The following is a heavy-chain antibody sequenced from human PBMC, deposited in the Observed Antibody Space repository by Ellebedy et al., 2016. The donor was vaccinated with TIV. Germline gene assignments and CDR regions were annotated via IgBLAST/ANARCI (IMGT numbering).Heavy chain of an antibody. CDR1: GFTVGSNY. V-gene: IGHV3-66*01. J-gene: IGHJ4*02. CDR2: IYSGGNT. Sequence: PGGSLRLSCAASGFTVGSNYMSWVRQAPGKGLEWVSVIYSGGNTYYADSLKGRFTISRDNSKNTLYLQMNSLRAEDTAVYYCASSSDYWGQGTLVSVSS. CDR3: ASSSDY.